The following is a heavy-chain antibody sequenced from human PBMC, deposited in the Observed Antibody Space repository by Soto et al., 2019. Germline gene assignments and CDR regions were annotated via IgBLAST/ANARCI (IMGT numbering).Heavy chain of an antibody. CDR3: AGRASGDYDFWSGYYTGSWFDP. CDR1: GGTFSSYT. CDR2: IIPILGIA. Sequence: SVKVSCKASGGTFSSYTISWVRQAPGQGLEWMGRIIPILGIANYAQKFQGRVTITADKSTSTAYMELSSLRSEDTAVYYCAGRASGDYDFWSGYYTGSWFDPWGQGTLVTVSS. J-gene: IGHJ5*02. V-gene: IGHV1-69*02. D-gene: IGHD3-3*01.